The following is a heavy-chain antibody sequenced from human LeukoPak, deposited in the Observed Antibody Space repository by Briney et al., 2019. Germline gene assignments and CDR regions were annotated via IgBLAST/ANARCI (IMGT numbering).Heavy chain of an antibody. CDR3: ARDGDYGGNPEPLGY. D-gene: IGHD4-23*01. CDR2: INHSGST. V-gene: IGHV4-34*01. CDR1: GGSFSGYY. Sequence: PSETLSLTCAVYGGSFSGYYWSWIRQPPGKGLEWIGEINHSGSTNYNPSLKSRVTISVDTSKNQFSLKLSSVTAADTAVYYCARDGDYGGNPEPLGYWGQGTLVTVSS. J-gene: IGHJ4*02.